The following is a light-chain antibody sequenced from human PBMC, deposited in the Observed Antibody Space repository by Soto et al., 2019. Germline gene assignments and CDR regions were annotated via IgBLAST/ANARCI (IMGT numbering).Light chain of an antibody. V-gene: IGKV1-39*01. J-gene: IGKJ1*01. Sequence: IQMTRATKTLSGSLLDRVTIACQASQDISNYLNWYQKKPGKATKLMIYAASSLQSGVPSRFSGSGSGTDFTLTISSLQPEDFATYYCQQSYSTPQTFGHGTKVDI. CDR3: QQSYSTPQT. CDR2: AAS. CDR1: QDISNY.